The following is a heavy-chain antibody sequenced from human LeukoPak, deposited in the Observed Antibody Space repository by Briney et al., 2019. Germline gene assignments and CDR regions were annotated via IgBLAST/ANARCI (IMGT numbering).Heavy chain of an antibody. D-gene: IGHD1-14*01. Sequence: GESLKISCKGSGYSFTSYWIGWVRQMPGKGLEWMGIIYPGDSDTRYSPSFQGQVTISADKSISTAYLQWSSLKASDTAMYYCARRGMAARYYCGMDVWGQGTTVTVSS. CDR2: IYPGDSDT. CDR3: ARRGMAARYYCGMDV. CDR1: GYSFTSYW. V-gene: IGHV5-51*01. J-gene: IGHJ6*02.